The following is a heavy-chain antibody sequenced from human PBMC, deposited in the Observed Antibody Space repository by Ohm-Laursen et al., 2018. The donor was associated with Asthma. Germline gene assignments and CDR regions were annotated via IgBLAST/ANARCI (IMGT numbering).Heavy chain of an antibody. J-gene: IGHJ4*02. CDR3: VRGSWYGSTSDAY. D-gene: IGHD6-19*01. CDR2: LSYDGHNK. Sequence: SLRLSCSAPGFTFRSYAMHWVRQAPGKGLEWLAILSYDGHNKHYAESLRGRFFISGDSSENTVELQMNSLRGEDTAVYYCVRGSWYGSTSDAYWGQGTLVTVSS. CDR1: GFTFRSYA. V-gene: IGHV3-30*04.